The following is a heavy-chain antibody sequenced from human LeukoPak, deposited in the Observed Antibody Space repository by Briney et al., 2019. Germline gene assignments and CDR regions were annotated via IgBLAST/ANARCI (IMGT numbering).Heavy chain of an antibody. D-gene: IGHD6-25*01. CDR3: AKKSSGAEYFQH. Sequence: GGSLRLSCAASGFTFSSYGMSWVRQAPGKGLEWVSAISGSGGSTYYADSVKGRFTISRDNSKNTLYLQMNSLRAEDTAVYYCAKKSSGAEYFQHWGQGTLVTVSS. J-gene: IGHJ1*01. CDR2: ISGSGGST. V-gene: IGHV3-23*01. CDR1: GFTFSSYG.